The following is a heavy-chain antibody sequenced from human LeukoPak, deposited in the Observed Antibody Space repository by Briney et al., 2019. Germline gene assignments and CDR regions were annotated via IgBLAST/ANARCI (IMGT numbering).Heavy chain of an antibody. CDR1: GASITSYY. V-gene: IGHV4-4*09. D-gene: IGHD6-25*01. CDR2: IYSSGNT. J-gene: IGHJ4*02. CDR3: ARHAAWYFDN. Sequence: SATLSLTCTVSGASITSYYWDWIRQPPGKGLEWIGYIYSSGNTNYNPSLKSRVTMSADTSKNQFSLKLSSVTAADTAVYYCARHAAWYFDNWGQGTLVTVSS.